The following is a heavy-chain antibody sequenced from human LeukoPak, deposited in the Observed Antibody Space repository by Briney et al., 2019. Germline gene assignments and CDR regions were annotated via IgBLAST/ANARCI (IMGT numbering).Heavy chain of an antibody. Sequence: GASVKVSCKASGYTFTSYAMNWVRQAPGQGLEWMGWINTNTGNPTYAQGFTGRFVFSLDTSVSTAYLQISSLKAEDTAVYYCARDVRGYDHSSYFDYWGQGTLVTVSS. D-gene: IGHD3-10*02. J-gene: IGHJ4*02. CDR2: INTNTGNP. CDR3: ARDVRGYDHSSYFDY. CDR1: GYTFTSYA. V-gene: IGHV7-4-1*02.